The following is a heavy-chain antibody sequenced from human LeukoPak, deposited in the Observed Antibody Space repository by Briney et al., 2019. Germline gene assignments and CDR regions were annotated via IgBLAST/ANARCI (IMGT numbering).Heavy chain of an antibody. CDR1: VDSLRRLY. CDR2: IYYRGMA. Sequence: PSDTLSLTCCVSVDSLRRLYEAWPREPRGGGVEWIGYIYYRGMAVYNPTLKSRVTISVDTSKNQFSLKLTSVTAADTAVYYCARSYDSRGYYYYGMDVWGQGTTVTVSS. J-gene: IGHJ6*02. V-gene: IGHV4-59*07. D-gene: IGHD3-22*01. CDR3: ARSYDSRGYYYYGMDV.